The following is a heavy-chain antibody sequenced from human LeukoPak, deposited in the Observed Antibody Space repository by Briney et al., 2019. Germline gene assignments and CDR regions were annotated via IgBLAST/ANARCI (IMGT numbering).Heavy chain of an antibody. V-gene: IGHV4-34*01. J-gene: IGHJ6*03. CDR2: INHSGST. Sequence: SETLSLTCAVYGGSFSGYYWSWIRQPPGKGLEWIGEINHSGSTNYNPSLKSRVTISVDTSKNQFSLKLSSVTAADTAVYYCARGSIAARPDYYYYMDVWGKGTTVTVSS. D-gene: IGHD6-6*01. CDR3: ARGSIAARPDYYYYMDV. CDR1: GGSFSGYY.